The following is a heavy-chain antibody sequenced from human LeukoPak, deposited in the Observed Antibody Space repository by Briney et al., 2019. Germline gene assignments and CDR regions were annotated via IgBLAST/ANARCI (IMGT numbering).Heavy chain of an antibody. CDR1: GGTFSSYG. CDR3: ASNPTPHDAFDI. Sequence: ASVKVSCKASGGTFSSYGISWVRQAPGQGLEWMGWISAYNGNTNYAQKLQGRVTMTTDTSTSTAYMELRSLRSDDTAVYYCASNPTPHDAFDIWGQGTMVTVSS. V-gene: IGHV1-18*01. J-gene: IGHJ3*02. CDR2: ISAYNGNT.